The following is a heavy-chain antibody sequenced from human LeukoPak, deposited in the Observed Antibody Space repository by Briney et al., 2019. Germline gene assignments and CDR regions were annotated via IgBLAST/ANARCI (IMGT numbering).Heavy chain of an antibody. Sequence: PSETLSLTCTVSGGSISGYYWSWIRQPPGKGLEWIGYIYYSGSTNYNPSLKSRVTISLDTSKNQFSLRLSSVTAADTAVYYCAREAHYGSGTDYWGQGTLVTVSS. CDR2: IYYSGST. D-gene: IGHD3-10*01. CDR3: AREAHYGSGTDY. V-gene: IGHV4-59*01. CDR1: GGSISGYY. J-gene: IGHJ4*02.